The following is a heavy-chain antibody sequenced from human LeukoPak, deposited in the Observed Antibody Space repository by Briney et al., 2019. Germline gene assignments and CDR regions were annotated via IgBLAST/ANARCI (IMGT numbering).Heavy chain of an antibody. CDR1: GFTFSSYA. CDR2: ISGSGGST. Sequence: GGSLRLSCAASGFTFSSYAMSWVRQAPGKGLEWVSAISGSGGSTYYADSVKGRFTISRDNSKNTLYLQMNSLRAEDTAVYYCAKDVGGNYYYDSSGYYSTPSSNWFDPWGQGTLVTVSS. J-gene: IGHJ5*02. V-gene: IGHV3-23*01. CDR3: AKDVGGNYYYDSSGYYSTPSSNWFDP. D-gene: IGHD3-22*01.